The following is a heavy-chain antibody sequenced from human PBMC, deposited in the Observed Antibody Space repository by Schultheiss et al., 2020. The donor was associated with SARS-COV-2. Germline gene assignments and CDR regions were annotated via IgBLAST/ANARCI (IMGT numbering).Heavy chain of an antibody. V-gene: IGHV4-61*08. Sequence: SETLSLTCTVSGGSISSGDYYWSWIRQPPGKGLEWIGEIYHSGSTNYNPSLKSRVTISVDTSKNQFSLKLSSVTAADTALYYCARDSVGGIDQWGQGTLVTVSS. CDR1: GGSISSGDYY. CDR3: ARDSVGGIDQ. CDR2: IYHSGST. J-gene: IGHJ4*02. D-gene: IGHD3-16*01.